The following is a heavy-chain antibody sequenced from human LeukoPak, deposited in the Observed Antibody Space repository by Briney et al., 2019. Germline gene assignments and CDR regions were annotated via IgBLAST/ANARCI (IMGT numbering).Heavy chain of an antibody. CDR3: AKDLAIAPRPVFDY. J-gene: IGHJ4*02. CDR2: ISGSGGST. D-gene: IGHD6-6*01. Sequence: GGSLRLSCAASGFTFSNYAMTWVRQAPGKGLEWVSIISGSGGSTYYADSVKGRFTIFRDNSKNTLYVQMNSLRAEDTAVYYCAKDLAIAPRPVFDYWGQGTLVTVSS. V-gene: IGHV3-23*01. CDR1: GFTFSNYA.